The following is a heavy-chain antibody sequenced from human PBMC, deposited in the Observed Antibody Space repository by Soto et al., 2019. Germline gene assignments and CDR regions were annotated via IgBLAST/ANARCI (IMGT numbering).Heavy chain of an antibody. J-gene: IGHJ4*02. Sequence: EVDLVESGGGLAKPGGALRLSCTDSGFTFSSHTMNWVRQAPGKGLEWVSSISATGSDIYYGDSVMGRFTISRDNAKNSLYLQLNNLRVEDTAVYYCVRGYDVVRVPVAIRVGYFDHWGQGTVVTVSS. CDR3: VRGYDVVRVPVAIRVGYFDH. V-gene: IGHV3-21*01. CDR2: ISATGSDI. CDR1: GFTFSSHT. D-gene: IGHD3-16*01.